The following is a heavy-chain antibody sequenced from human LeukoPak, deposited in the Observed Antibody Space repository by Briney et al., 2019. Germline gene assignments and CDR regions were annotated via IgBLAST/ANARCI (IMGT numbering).Heavy chain of an antibody. CDR1: GFSLTELS. V-gene: IGHV1-24*01. D-gene: IGHD2-21*01. J-gene: IGHJ6*03. CDR2: FDPEDGEA. CDR3: ATGVYCATTTCPGYQNYSYFMDV. Sequence: ASVKVSCKVSGFSLTELSIHWVRQAPGKGLEWVGGFDPEDGEAIYAQKFRARVILTEDTPTNTAYMEVTSLSADDTAVYYCATGVYCATTTCPGYQNYSYFMDVWGKGTTVTVTS.